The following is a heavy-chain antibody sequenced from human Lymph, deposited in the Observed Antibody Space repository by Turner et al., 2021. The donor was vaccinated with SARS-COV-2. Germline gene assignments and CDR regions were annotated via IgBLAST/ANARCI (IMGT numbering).Heavy chain of an antibody. V-gene: IGHV3-30*04. CDR1: GYTFSTYV. CDR2: ISYDGSNE. Sequence: QAQLVASGGGVVQPGRSLRLSCAASGYTFSTYVMHWVRQAPGKGLEWVSLISYDGSNEYYADSVKGRFTISRDNSKNTVYLHMNSLRTEDTAMYYCARGHGGNYYYGMDVWGQGTTVTVS. CDR3: ARGHGGNYYYGMDV. D-gene: IGHD2-15*01. J-gene: IGHJ6*02.